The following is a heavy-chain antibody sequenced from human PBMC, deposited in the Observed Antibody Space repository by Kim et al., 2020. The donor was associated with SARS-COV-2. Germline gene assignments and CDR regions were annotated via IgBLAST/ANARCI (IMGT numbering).Heavy chain of an antibody. J-gene: IGHJ5*02. Sequence: GGSPRLSCAASGFTFSSYSMNWVRQAPGKGLEWVSYISSSSSTIYYADSVKGRFTISRDNAKNSLYLQMNSLRDEDTAVYYCASQSVWSSSRGCFDPWGQGTLGTVSS. CDR3: ASQSVWSSSRGCFDP. D-gene: IGHD6-13*01. V-gene: IGHV3-48*02. CDR2: ISSSSSTI. CDR1: GFTFSSYS.